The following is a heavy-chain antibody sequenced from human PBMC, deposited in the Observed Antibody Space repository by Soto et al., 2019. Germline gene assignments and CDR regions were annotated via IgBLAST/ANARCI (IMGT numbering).Heavy chain of an antibody. CDR2: ISYDGSEK. J-gene: IGHJ4*02. V-gene: IGHV3-30-3*01. CDR1: GFSFTHFA. D-gene: IGHD3-9*01. Sequence: LRLSCAASGFSFTHFALHWVRRAPGKGLEWVALISYDGSEKYYTDSVKGRFTISRDNSKNTLYLQMNSLRAEDTAVYFCTRDRDEILTGYHDYWGQGTLVTVS. CDR3: TRDRDEILTGYHDY.